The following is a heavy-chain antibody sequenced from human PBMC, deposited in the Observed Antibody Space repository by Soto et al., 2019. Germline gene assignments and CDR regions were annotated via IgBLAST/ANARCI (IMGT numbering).Heavy chain of an antibody. J-gene: IGHJ6*02. CDR2: ISSSSSYI. D-gene: IGHD6-25*01. Sequence: EVQLVESGGGLVKPGGSLRLSCAASGFTFSSYSMNWVRQAPGKGLEWVSSISSSSSYIYYADSVKGRFTISRDNAKNSLYRQMNSLRAEETAVYYCARMGSQRNYYYGMDVWGQGTTVTVSS. V-gene: IGHV3-21*01. CDR3: ARMGSQRNYYYGMDV. CDR1: GFTFSSYS.